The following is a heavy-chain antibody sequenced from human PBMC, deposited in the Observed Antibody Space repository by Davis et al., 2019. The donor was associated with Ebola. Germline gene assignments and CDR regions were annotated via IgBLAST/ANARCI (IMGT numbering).Heavy chain of an antibody. D-gene: IGHD3-16*01. V-gene: IGHV4-30-4*08. Sequence: PSETLSLTCTVSGGPISSSSYYWGWIRQPPGRGVEWIGYISYTGRTFHNPSLRSRVSMSVETSKKQFSLNLTSVTVADSAMYFCARVGFSYGHAVYWGQGTLVTVSS. CDR3: ARVGFSYGHAVY. CDR2: ISYTGRT. J-gene: IGHJ4*02. CDR1: GGPISSSSYY.